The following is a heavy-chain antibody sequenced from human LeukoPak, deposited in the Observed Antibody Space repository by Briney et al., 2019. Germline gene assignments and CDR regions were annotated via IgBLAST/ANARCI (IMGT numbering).Heavy chain of an antibody. Sequence: SETLSLTCAVDGGSFSGYYWRWIRQPPGKGLEWIGEINYCGSTNYNPSLKSRVTISVDTSKNQFSLKLSAVSAADTAVYYCARGTLNYYDSSSYWGYWGQGTLVTVSS. D-gene: IGHD3-22*01. CDR3: ARGTLNYYDSSSYWGY. V-gene: IGHV4-34*01. CDR2: INYCGST. CDR1: GGSFSGYY. J-gene: IGHJ4*02.